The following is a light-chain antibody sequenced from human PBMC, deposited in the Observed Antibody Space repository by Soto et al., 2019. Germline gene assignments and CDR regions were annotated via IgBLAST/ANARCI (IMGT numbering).Light chain of an antibody. CDR3: QQYGGT. CDR2: GAS. J-gene: IGKJ1*01. CDR1: QSVSSSY. Sequence: EIALTQSPGTLSLSPGERATLSCRASQSVSSSYLAWYQQKPGQAPRLLIYGASSRATGIPDRFSGSGSGTDFTLTISRLEPEDFAVYYCQQYGGTFGQGTKVEIK. V-gene: IGKV3-20*01.